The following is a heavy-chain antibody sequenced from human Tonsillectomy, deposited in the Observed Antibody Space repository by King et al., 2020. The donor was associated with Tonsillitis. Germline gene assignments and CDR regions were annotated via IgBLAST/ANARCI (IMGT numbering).Heavy chain of an antibody. CDR1: GFTFSSYW. CDR3: ASAGVLWFGEAGYYCDY. V-gene: IGHV3-7*01. D-gene: IGHD3-10*01. J-gene: IGHJ4*02. CDR2: IKQDGSEK. Sequence: VQLVESGGGLVQPGGSLRLSCAASGFTFSSYWMSWVRQAPGKGLEWVANIKQDGSEKYYVDSVKGRFTISRDNAKNSLYLQMNSLRAGDTDVYYCASAGVLWFGEAGYYCDYWGQGTLVTVSS.